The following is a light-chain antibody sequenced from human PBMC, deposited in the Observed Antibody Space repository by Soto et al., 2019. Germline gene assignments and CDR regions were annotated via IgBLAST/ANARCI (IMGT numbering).Light chain of an antibody. CDR1: SGHSSYA. CDR3: QTWGTVGV. V-gene: IGLV4-69*01. CDR2: VNSDGSH. J-gene: IGLJ3*02. Sequence: QAVVTQSPSASASLGASVKLTCTLSSGHSSYAIAWHQQQPEKGPRYLMKVNSDGSHSKGDGIPDRFSGSSSGAERYLTISSLQSEDEADYYCQTWGTVGVFGGGTQLTVL.